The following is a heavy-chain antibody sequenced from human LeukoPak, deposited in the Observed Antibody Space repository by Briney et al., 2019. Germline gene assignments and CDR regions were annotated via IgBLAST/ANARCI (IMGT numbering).Heavy chain of an antibody. V-gene: IGHV3-23*01. D-gene: IGHD5-18*01. Sequence: GGSLRLSCEASGFTFGSYAMYWVRQAPGKGLEWVAGIFGSGGSPHYADSVKGRFTISGDNSQNTVYLHINSLRAEDTAVYYCGKTTVGYSSGQKPAWPVDYWGQGTLVTVSS. CDR1: GFTFGSYA. CDR2: IFGSGGSP. J-gene: IGHJ4*02. CDR3: GKTTVGYSSGQKPAWPVDY.